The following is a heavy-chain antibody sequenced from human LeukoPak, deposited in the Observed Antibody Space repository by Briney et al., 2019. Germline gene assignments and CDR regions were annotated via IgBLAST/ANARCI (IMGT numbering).Heavy chain of an antibody. J-gene: IGHJ4*02. CDR2: ITGSTGST. CDR3: AKRYSGSSGLYNFDS. Sequence: TGGSLRLSCAASGFTFSSYAMTWVRQPPGKGLEAVSSITGSTGSTYYADSVKGRFTISRDNSKNTLYLQMNSLRAEDTAVYYCAKRYSGSSGLYNFDSWGQGTLVTVSS. D-gene: IGHD1-26*01. V-gene: IGHV3-23*01. CDR1: GFTFSSYA.